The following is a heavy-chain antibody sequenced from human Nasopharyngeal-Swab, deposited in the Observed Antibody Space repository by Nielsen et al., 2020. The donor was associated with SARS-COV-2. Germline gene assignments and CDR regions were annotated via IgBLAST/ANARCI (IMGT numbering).Heavy chain of an antibody. J-gene: IGHJ4*02. Sequence: VRQAPGKGLEWVSIISDSGDSTYYADSVKGRFTISRDNSRNTLYLQLNSLRADDTAVYYCAKDSDFWTGYSASHSDYWGQGTLVTVSS. CDR2: ISDSGDST. CDR3: AKDSDFWTGYSASHSDY. V-gene: IGHV3-23*01. D-gene: IGHD3/OR15-3a*01.